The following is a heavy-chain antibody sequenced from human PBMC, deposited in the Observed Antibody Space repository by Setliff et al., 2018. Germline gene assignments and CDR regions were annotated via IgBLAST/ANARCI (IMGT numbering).Heavy chain of an antibody. V-gene: IGHV3-23*01. D-gene: IGHD3-9*01. CDR2: ISGSGGST. CDR3: ARRNDILTGFSIDN. Sequence: GSLRLSCAASGFTFTSYAMNWVRQAPGKGLEWVSAISGSGGSTDYADSVKGRFTISRDNSKNTLYLQMNSLRAEDAALYYCARRNDILTGFSIDNWGRGTLVTVSS. CDR1: GFTFTSYA. J-gene: IGHJ4*02.